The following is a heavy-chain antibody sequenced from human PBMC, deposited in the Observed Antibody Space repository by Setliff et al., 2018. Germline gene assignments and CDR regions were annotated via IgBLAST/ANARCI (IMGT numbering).Heavy chain of an antibody. D-gene: IGHD6-19*01. J-gene: IGHJ4*02. V-gene: IGHV7-4-1*02. Sequence: GASVKVSCKASGYTFTSYIIHWVRQAPGQGPEWMGWIHTNTNSGNPTYAQGFAGRIVFSLDTSVSTAYLQISNLKAEDTAVYYCAREYSSGWYETGDYWGQGTLVTVSS. CDR2: IHTNTNSGNP. CDR1: GYTFTSYI. CDR3: AREYSSGWYETGDY.